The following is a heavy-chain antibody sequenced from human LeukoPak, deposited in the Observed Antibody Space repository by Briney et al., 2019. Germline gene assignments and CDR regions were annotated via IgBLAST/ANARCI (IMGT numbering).Heavy chain of an antibody. CDR1: GGTFSSYA. J-gene: IGHJ6*04. D-gene: IGHD3-10*01. V-gene: IGHV1-69*01. CDR3: ARGGGSGSQFYYYYGMDV. CDR2: IIPIFGTA. Sequence: SVRVSCKASGGTFSSYAISWVRQAPGQGLEWMGGIIPIFGTANYAQKFQGRATITADESTSTAYMELSSLRSEDTAVYYCARGGGSGSQFYYYYGMDVWGKGTTVTVSS.